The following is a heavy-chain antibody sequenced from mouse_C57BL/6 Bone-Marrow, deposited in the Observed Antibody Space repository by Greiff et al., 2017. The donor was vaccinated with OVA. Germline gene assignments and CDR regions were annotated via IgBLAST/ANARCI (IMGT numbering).Heavy chain of an antibody. D-gene: IGHD1-1*01. V-gene: IGHV5-4*01. CDR1: GFTFSSYA. J-gene: IGHJ2*01. CDR2: ISDGGSYT. CDR3: ARDDTTDYFDD. Sequence: EVMLVESGGGLVKPGGSLKLSCAASGFTFSSYAMSWVRQTPEKRLEWVATISDGGSYTYYPANVKGRFTISRDNAKNNLYMQMSHLKSEDTAMYYCARDDTTDYFDDWGKGTTLTVSS.